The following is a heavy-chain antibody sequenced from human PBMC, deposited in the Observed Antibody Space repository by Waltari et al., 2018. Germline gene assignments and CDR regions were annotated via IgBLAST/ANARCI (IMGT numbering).Heavy chain of an antibody. CDR3: AKSRGFEY. Sequence: EVQLVESGGDLVQPGGSLRLSCAASAFTFSRYWMSWVRQTPGKGLEWVANINYDGSQKYYADSVKGRFTTSRDNAKNSVYLQMHSLRVEDTAMYYCAKSRGFEYWGQGALVTVSS. CDR2: INYDGSQK. J-gene: IGHJ4*02. V-gene: IGHV3-7*01. D-gene: IGHD2-2*01. CDR1: AFTFSRYW.